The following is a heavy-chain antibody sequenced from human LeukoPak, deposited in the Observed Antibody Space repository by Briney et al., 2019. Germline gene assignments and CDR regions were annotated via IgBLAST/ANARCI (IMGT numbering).Heavy chain of an antibody. CDR3: ARHHQTSGSYFLDY. CDR2: IFPADSDT. J-gene: IGHJ4*02. Sequence: GESLKISCRGSGYSFTNFWIGWVRQMPGKGLEWMGIIFPADSDTRYSPSFQGQVTISADKSISTAYLQWSSLKASDTAMYYCARHHQTSGSYFLDYWGQGTLVTVSS. V-gene: IGHV5-51*01. D-gene: IGHD1-26*01. CDR1: GYSFTNFW.